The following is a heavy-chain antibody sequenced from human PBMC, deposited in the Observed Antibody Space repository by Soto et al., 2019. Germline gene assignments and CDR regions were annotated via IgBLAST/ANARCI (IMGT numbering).Heavy chain of an antibody. CDR1: GYTSTSCD. V-gene: IGHV1-8*01. D-gene: IGHD2-15*01. CDR2: MNPNIGNT. Sequence: ASVKVSCKASGYTSTSCDINWVRQATGQGLEWMGWMNPNIGNTGYAQKFQGRVTMTRNTSISTAYMEVSSLRSEGTAVFYCARVTSWTPDGFEFWGQGTTVTVSS. J-gene: IGHJ4*02. CDR3: ARVTSWTPDGFEF.